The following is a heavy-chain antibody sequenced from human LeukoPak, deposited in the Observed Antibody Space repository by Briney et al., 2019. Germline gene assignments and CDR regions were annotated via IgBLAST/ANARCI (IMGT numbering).Heavy chain of an antibody. D-gene: IGHD2-21*02. CDR3: AKAYCDGDCYPDY. V-gene: IGHV3-23*01. Sequence: GGSLRLSCAASGFTFSSYAMSWVRQAPGKGLEWVSAISGSGGSTYYAGSVKGRFTISRGNYKNTLYLHVKTVRYMDTAVYYCAKAYCDGDCYPDYWGQGTLVTVSS. CDR2: ISGSGGST. J-gene: IGHJ4*02. CDR1: GFTFSSYA.